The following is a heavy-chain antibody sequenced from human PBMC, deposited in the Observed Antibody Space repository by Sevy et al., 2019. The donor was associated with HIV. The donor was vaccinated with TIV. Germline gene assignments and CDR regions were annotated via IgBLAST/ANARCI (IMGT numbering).Heavy chain of an antibody. Sequence: GGSLRLSCAASAFTFSSYATSWVRQAPGKGLEWVSAISGSGGSTYYADSVKGRFTISRDNSKNTLYLQMNSLRAEDTAVYYCAKGPLADDYVWGRLDYWGQGTLVTVSS. CDR1: AFTFSSYA. D-gene: IGHD3-16*01. V-gene: IGHV3-23*01. J-gene: IGHJ4*02. CDR3: AKGPLADDYVWGRLDY. CDR2: ISGSGGST.